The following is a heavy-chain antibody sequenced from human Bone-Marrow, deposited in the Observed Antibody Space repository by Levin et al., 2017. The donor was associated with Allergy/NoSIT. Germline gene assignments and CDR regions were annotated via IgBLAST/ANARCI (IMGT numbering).Heavy chain of an antibody. CDR2: INHSGST. CDR3: ARRGYYYDSSGYYSYYFDY. CDR1: GGSFSGYY. J-gene: IGHJ4*02. D-gene: IGHD3-22*01. V-gene: IGHV4-34*01. Sequence: GSLRLSCAVYGGSFSGYYWSWIRQPPGKGLEWIGEINHSGSTNYNPSLKSRVTISVDTSKNQFSLKLSSVTAADTAVYYCARRGYYYDSSGYYSYYFDYWGQGTLVTVSS.